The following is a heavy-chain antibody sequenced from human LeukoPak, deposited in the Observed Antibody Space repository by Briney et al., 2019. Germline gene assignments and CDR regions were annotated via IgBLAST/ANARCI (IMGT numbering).Heavy chain of an antibody. CDR3: AREAYDSGSFRTDYYYMDV. V-gene: IGHV1-2*02. D-gene: IGHD3-10*01. CDR2: ITPNSGGT. Sequence: PPASVKVSCKASGYTFTSYDINWVRQATGQGLEWMRWITPNSGGTNYAQRFQGRVTMTRDTSISTAYMELSRLRSDDTAVYYCAREAYDSGSFRTDYYYMDVWGKGTTVTISS. CDR1: GYTFTSYD. J-gene: IGHJ6*03.